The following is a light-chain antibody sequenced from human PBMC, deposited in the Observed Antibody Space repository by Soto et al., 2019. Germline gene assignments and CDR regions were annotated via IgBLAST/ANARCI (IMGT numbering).Light chain of an antibody. CDR3: QQYSSYSAGT. V-gene: IGKV1-5*03. CDR2: EAS. Sequence: DIQMTQSPSTLSASVGDRVTITCRASQSIDSWLAWYQQKPGKTPNLLIYEASSLESGGPSRFXGSGSGTEFTLTISSLQPDDFATYYCQQYSSYSAGTFGQGTKVEIK. CDR1: QSIDSW. J-gene: IGKJ1*01.